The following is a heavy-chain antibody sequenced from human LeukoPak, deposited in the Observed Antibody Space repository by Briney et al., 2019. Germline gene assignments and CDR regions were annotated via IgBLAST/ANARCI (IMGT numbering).Heavy chain of an antibody. Sequence: SETLSLTCAVYGGSFSGYYWSWIRQPPGKGLEWIGAINHSGSTNYNPSLKSRVTISVDTSKNQFSLKLSSVTAADTAVYYCARKTKTANRGFDPWGQGTLVTVSS. CDR1: GGSFSGYY. J-gene: IGHJ5*02. V-gene: IGHV4-34*01. CDR2: INHSGST. D-gene: IGHD2-21*02. CDR3: ARKTKTANRGFDP.